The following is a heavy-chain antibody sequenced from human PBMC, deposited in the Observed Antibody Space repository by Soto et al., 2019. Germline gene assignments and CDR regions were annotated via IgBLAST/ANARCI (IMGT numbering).Heavy chain of an antibody. CDR3: ARLGWVEDY. Sequence: QLQLQESGPGLVKPSETLSLTCSVSGASINSSDYHWGWMRQPPGKGLEWIGSINYSGTTYYNPSLKSRVSISVDTSKKQVALKLNSVTAAYTAVYYCARLGWVEDYWGQGTLVTVSS. J-gene: IGHJ4*02. D-gene: IGHD1-1*01. V-gene: IGHV4-39*01. CDR1: GASINSSDYH. CDR2: INYSGTT.